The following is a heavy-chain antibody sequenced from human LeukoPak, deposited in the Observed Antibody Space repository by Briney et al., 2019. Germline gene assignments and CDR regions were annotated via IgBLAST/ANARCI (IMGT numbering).Heavy chain of an antibody. J-gene: IGHJ4*02. CDR2: ISGSGVRT. CDR3: AKVRGYSGSFELFDY. CDR1: GFTFSSYA. Sequence: GGSLRLSCAASGFTFSSYAMSWVRQAPGEGLEWASAISGSGVRTDYADSVKGRFTISRDNSKNTLYLQMNSLRAEDTAVYYCAKVRGYSGSFELFDYWGQETLVTVSS. D-gene: IGHD1-26*01. V-gene: IGHV3-23*01.